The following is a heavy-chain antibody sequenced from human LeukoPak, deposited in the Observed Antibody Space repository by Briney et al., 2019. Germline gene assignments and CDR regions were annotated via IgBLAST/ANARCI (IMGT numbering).Heavy chain of an antibody. CDR2: INSDGSST. Sequence: SGGSLRLSCAASGFTFSSYWMHWVRHAPGKGLVWVSRINSDGSSTSYADSVKGRFTISRDNAKHTLYLQMNSLRAEDTAVYYCARDRKPLRGFGELLSYYYYGMDVWGQGTTVTVSS. J-gene: IGHJ6*02. D-gene: IGHD3-10*01. CDR3: ARDRKPLRGFGELLSYYYYGMDV. V-gene: IGHV3-74*01. CDR1: GFTFSSYW.